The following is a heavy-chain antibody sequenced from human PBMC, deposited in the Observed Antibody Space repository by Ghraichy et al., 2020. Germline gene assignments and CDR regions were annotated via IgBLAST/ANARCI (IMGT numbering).Heavy chain of an antibody. CDR2: IYHSGST. J-gene: IGHJ4*02. D-gene: IGHD2-8*01. CDR3: GSAVYGRRTLDY. Sequence: SETLSLTCSVSGVSISTNMWWTWVRQPPGKGLEWIGEIYHSGSTTYNPSLESRVTISVDKSKNQLSLRLHSVTAADTAVYYCGSAVYGRRTLDYWGQGTRVTVSS. V-gene: IGHV4/OR15-8*01. CDR1: GVSISTNMW.